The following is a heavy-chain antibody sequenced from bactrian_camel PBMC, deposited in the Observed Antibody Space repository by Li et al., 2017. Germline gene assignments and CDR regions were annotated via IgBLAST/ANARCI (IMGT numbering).Heavy chain of an antibody. V-gene: IGHV3S40*01. CDR2: IYTRDSET. CDR1: HFTFSNSRNC. Sequence: VQLVESGGGLVQAGSSLKLSCVASHFTFSNSRNCMGWFRQFPGKDREGVATIYTRDSETDYADSVKGRFTISRDNAKNTLYLQMNRLKPEDAAIYYCAAIFPGAVCTRRPSDYKQWGQGTQVTVS. CDR3: AAIFPGAVCTRRPSDYKQ. D-gene: IGHD2*01. J-gene: IGHJ4*01.